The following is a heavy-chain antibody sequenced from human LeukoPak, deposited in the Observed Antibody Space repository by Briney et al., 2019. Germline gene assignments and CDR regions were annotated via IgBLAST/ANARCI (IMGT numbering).Heavy chain of an antibody. Sequence: QPGGSLRLSCAASGFTFSSYAMIWVRQAPEKGLEWVSGISGSGEYTYYADSVKGRFTISRDNSKNTLYLQMNSLRAGDTAVYSCAKGSAPDIVLVPAAPPPDSWGQGTLVTVSS. J-gene: IGHJ4*02. CDR2: ISGSGEYT. CDR3: AKGSAPDIVLVPAAPPPDS. V-gene: IGHV3-23*01. D-gene: IGHD2-2*01. CDR1: GFTFSSYA.